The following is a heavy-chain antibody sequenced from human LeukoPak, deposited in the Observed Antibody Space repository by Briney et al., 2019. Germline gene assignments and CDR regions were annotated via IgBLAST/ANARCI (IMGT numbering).Heavy chain of an antibody. Sequence: SETLSLTCTVSGYSISSGYYWGRIRQPPGKGLEWIGSIYHSGSTYYNPSLKSRVTISVDTSKNQFSLKLSSVTAADTAVYYCARGTGSDYWGQGTLVTVSS. CDR3: ARGTGSDY. CDR2: IYHSGST. J-gene: IGHJ4*02. V-gene: IGHV4-38-2*02. D-gene: IGHD1/OR15-1a*01. CDR1: GYSISSGYY.